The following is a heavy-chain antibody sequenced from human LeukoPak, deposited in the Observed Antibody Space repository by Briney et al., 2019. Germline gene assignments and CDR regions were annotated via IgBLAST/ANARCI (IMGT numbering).Heavy chain of an antibody. J-gene: IGHJ5*02. V-gene: IGHV3-66*01. CDR2: IYSGGST. Sequence: GGSLRLSCAASGFTFSDHYMSWVRQAPGKGLEWVSVIYSGGSTYYADSVKGRFTISRDNSKNTLYLQMNSLRAEDTAVYYCARSKGGYPLDWFDPWGQGTLVTVSS. CDR1: GFTFSDHY. CDR3: ARSKGGYPLDWFDP. D-gene: IGHD5-12*01.